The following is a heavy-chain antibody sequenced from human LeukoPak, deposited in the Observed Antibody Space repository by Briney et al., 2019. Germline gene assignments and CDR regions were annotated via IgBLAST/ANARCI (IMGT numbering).Heavy chain of an antibody. CDR3: ARLRGTYSLDC. V-gene: IGHV3-7*01. J-gene: IGHJ4*02. CDR2: IKQDGSEK. CDR1: GFNLSNYW. Sequence: GGSLRLSCGASGFNLSNYWMSWVRQGPGKGLEWVANIKQDGSEKKYVDSVEGRFTISRDKAKNSLYLEMNSLRVDDTAVYYCARLRGTYSLDCWGQGTLVTVSS. D-gene: IGHD1-26*01.